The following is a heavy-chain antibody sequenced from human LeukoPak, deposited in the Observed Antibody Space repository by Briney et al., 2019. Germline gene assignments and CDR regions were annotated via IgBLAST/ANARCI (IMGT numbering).Heavy chain of an antibody. CDR2: INHSGST. CDR3: ARQSDIVVVPAAIGTAFDI. J-gene: IGHJ3*02. Sequence: PSETLSLTCAVYGGSFSGYYWSWIRQPPGKGLEWIGEINHSGSTNYNPSLKSRVTISVDTSKNQFSLKLSSVTAADTAVYYCARQSDIVVVPAAIGTAFDIWGQGTMVTVSS. V-gene: IGHV4-34*01. D-gene: IGHD2-2*02. CDR1: GGSFSGYY.